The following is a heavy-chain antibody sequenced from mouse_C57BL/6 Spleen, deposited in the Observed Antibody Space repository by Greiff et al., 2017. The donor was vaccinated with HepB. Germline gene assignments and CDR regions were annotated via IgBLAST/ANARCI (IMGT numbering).Heavy chain of an antibody. CDR1: GFTFSDYG. D-gene: IGHD2-3*01. J-gene: IGHJ4*01. V-gene: IGHV5-17*01. CDR2: ISSGSSTN. CDR3: ARERGLLRAMDY. Sequence: EVKLMESGGGLVKPGGSLKLSCAASGFTFSDYGMHWVRQAPEKGLEWVAYISSGSSTNYYADTVKGRFTISRDNAKNTLFLQMTSLRSEDTAMYYCARERGLLRAMDYWGQGTSVTVSS.